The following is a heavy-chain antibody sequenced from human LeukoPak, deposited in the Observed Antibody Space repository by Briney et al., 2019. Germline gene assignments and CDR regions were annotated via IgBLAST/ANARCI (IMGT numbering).Heavy chain of an antibody. CDR1: GFTFSSYW. Sequence: PGGSLRLSCAASGFTFSSYWMSWVRQAPGKGLEWVAYIKQDGREKDYVDSVKGRLTISRDNAKNSLYLQMNSPRAEDTALYYCARDLDPSSSPFPYYFDYWGQGTLVTVSS. D-gene: IGHD6-6*01. CDR2: IKQDGREK. CDR3: ARDLDPSSSPFPYYFDY. J-gene: IGHJ4*02. V-gene: IGHV3-7*01.